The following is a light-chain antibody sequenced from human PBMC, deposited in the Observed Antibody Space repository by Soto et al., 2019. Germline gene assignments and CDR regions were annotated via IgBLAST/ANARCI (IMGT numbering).Light chain of an antibody. V-gene: IGLV2-11*01. CDR1: SSDVGAYNF. J-gene: IGLJ1*01. CDR3: SSYTESSNYV. Sequence: QSVLTRPRSVSGSPGQSVTISCTGTSSDVGAYNFVSWYQHNPGKAPKLMIFDVSARPSGVPDRFSGSKSANTASLTISGLQTEDEADYYCSSYTESSNYVFGTGTKVTVL. CDR2: DVS.